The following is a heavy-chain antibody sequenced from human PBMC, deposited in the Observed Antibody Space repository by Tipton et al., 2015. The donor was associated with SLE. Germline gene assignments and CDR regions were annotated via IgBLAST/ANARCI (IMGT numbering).Heavy chain of an antibody. CDR1: GGSFSGYH. Sequence: TLSLTCAVYGGSFSGYHWSWIRQPPGKGLEWIGEINHSRSIYYNPSLKSRATVSVDTSKNQVSLRLSSVTAADTAVYYCARLRNTMTTYHFDYWGQGTLVTVSS. CDR2: INHSRSI. CDR3: ARLRNTMTTYHFDY. D-gene: IGHD3-3*01. V-gene: IGHV4-34*01. J-gene: IGHJ4*02.